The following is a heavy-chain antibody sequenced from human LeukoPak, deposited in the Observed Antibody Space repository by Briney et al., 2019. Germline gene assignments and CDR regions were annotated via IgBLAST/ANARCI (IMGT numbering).Heavy chain of an antibody. J-gene: IGHJ4*02. Sequence: GGSLRLSCAASGFNFSRHWMSWVSQAPGKGLEWVANIKEDGSEKYYVDSVKGRFTISRDNAKNSLYLQMNSLRAEDTALYYCAKDIVRHYYDSSGYSDYWGQGTLVTVSS. V-gene: IGHV3-7*03. CDR1: GFNFSRHW. CDR3: AKDIVRHYYDSSGYSDY. D-gene: IGHD3-22*01. CDR2: IKEDGSEK.